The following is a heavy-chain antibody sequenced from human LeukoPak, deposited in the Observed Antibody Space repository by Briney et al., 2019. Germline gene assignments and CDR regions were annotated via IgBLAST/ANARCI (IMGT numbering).Heavy chain of an antibody. CDR2: ISYDGSRI. CDR3: ARDLPGYNYGYAFDY. CDR1: GFTFSTYT. V-gene: IGHV3-30-3*01. D-gene: IGHD5-18*01. J-gene: IGHJ4*02. Sequence: QPGGSLRVSCVASGFTFSTYTMHWVRQAPGKGLEWVALISYDGSRIHYADSVKGRFIISRDNSKNTLFLQVNSLRAEDTAVYYCARDLPGYNYGYAFDYWGQGTLVTVSS.